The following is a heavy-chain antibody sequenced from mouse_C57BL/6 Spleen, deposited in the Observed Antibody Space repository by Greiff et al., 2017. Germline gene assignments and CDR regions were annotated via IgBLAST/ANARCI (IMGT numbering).Heavy chain of an antibody. CDR3: ARKGPPNPFDY. D-gene: IGHD4-1*01. Sequence: QVQLQQSGPELVKPGASVKLSCKASGYTFPSYDINWVKQRPGQGLEWIGWIYPRDGSTKYNEKFKGKATLTVDTSSITAYMELHSLTSEDSAVYFCARKGPPNPFDYWGQGTTLTVSS. V-gene: IGHV1-85*01. J-gene: IGHJ2*01. CDR1: GYTFPSYD. CDR2: IYPRDGST.